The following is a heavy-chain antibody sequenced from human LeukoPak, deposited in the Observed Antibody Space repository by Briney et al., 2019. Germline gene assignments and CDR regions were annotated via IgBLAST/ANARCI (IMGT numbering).Heavy chain of an antibody. CDR2: ISAYNGNT. J-gene: IGHJ4*02. Sequence: GASVKVSCKASGYTFTSYGISWVRQAPGQGLEWMGWISAYNGNTNYPQKLQGRVTMTTDTSTSTAYMELRSLRSDDTALYYCATEGGWQPTDYGDHVYWGQGTLVTVSS. V-gene: IGHV1-18*01. D-gene: IGHD4-17*01. CDR3: ATEGGWQPTDYGDHVY. CDR1: GYTFTSYG.